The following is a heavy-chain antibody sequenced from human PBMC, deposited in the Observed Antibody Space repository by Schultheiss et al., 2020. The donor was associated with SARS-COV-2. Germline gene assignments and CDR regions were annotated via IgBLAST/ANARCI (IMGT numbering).Heavy chain of an antibody. D-gene: IGHD2-2*01. CDR3: AKDFLGYCSSTSCLFQH. CDR2: ISGNGVAT. Sequence: GGSLRLSCAASGFTFSSYSMNWVRQAPGKGLEWVSAISGNGVATYYADSVKGRFTISRDNSKNTLYLQMNSLRAEDTAVYYCAKDFLGYCSSTSCLFQHWGQGSLVTVA. V-gene: IGHV3-23*01. J-gene: IGHJ1*01. CDR1: GFTFSSYS.